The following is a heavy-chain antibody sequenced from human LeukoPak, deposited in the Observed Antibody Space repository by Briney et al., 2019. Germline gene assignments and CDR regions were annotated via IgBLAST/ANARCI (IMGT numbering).Heavy chain of an antibody. Sequence: SETLSLTCTVSGGSITNYYWSWIRQPPGKGLEWIGYIYYSGSTNYNPSLKSRVTISVDTSKNQFSLKLSSVTAADTAVYYCAREKYNYGDNDAFDIWGQGTMVTVSS. CDR1: GGSITNYY. CDR2: IYYSGST. V-gene: IGHV4-59*01. CDR3: AREKYNYGDNDAFDI. J-gene: IGHJ3*02. D-gene: IGHD4-17*01.